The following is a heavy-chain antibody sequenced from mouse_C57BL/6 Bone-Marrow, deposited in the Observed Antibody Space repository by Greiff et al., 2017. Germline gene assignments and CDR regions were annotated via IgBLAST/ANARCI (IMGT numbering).Heavy chain of an antibody. V-gene: IGHV1-55*01. CDR2: IYPGSGST. CDR1: GYTFTSYW. Sequence: QVQLQQPGAELVKPGASVKMSCKASGYTFTSYWITWVKQRPGQGLEWIGDIYPGSGSTNYNEKFKSKATLTVDTSSSTAYMQLRSLTSEDSAVYYCARSDGYYLLAWFAYWGQGTLVTVSA. CDR3: ARSDGYYLLAWFAY. J-gene: IGHJ3*01. D-gene: IGHD2-3*01.